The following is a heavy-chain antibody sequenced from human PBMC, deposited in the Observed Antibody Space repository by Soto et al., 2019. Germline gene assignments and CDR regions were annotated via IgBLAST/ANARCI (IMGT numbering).Heavy chain of an antibody. CDR1: GGSVSSGSYY. Sequence: SETLCLTCTVSGGSVSSGSYYWSWIRQPPGKGLEWIGYIYYSGSTNYNPSLKSRVTISVDTSKNQFSLKLSSVTAADTAVYYCARGVGVVTFFDYWGQGTLVTVSS. D-gene: IGHD3-3*01. V-gene: IGHV4-61*01. CDR3: ARGVGVVTFFDY. CDR2: IYYSGST. J-gene: IGHJ4*02.